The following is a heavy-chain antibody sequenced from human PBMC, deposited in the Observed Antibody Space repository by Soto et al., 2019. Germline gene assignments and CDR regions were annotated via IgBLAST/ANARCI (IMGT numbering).Heavy chain of an antibody. D-gene: IGHD1-1*01. J-gene: IGHJ6*02. CDR2: INPSVSYT. Sequence: GESLKISCKGSGYSFTSYWISWVRQMPGKGLEWMGRINPSVSYTNYSPSFQGHVTISADKSISTAYLQWSSLKASDTAMYYCARFVPQLRSMDVWGQGTTVTVSS. CDR1: GYSFTSYW. CDR3: ARFVPQLRSMDV. V-gene: IGHV5-10-1*01.